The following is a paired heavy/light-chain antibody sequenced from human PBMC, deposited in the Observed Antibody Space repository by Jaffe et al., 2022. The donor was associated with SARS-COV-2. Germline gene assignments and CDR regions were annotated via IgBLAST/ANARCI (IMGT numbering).Heavy chain of an antibody. J-gene: IGHJ6*02. V-gene: IGHV3-23*01. CDR3: AKPGIAAAGTWVDYYYGMDV. Sequence: EVQLLESGGGLVQPGGSLRLSCAASGFTFSSYAMSWVRQAPGKGLEWVSAISGSGGSTYYADSVKGRFTISRDNSKNTLYLQMNSLRAEDTAVYYCAKPGIAAAGTWVDYYYGMDVWGQGTTVTVSS. CDR2: ISGSGGST. D-gene: IGHD6-13*01. CDR1: GFTFSSYA.
Light chain of an antibody. CDR3: QQYGSSPPSLT. Sequence: EIVLTQSPGTLSLSPGERATLSCRASQSVSSSYLAWYQQKPGQAPRLLIYGASSRATGIPDRFSGSGSGTDFTLTISRLEPEDFAVYYCQQYGSSPPSLTFGGGTKVEIK. J-gene: IGKJ4*01. V-gene: IGKV3-20*01. CDR1: QSVSSSY. CDR2: GAS.